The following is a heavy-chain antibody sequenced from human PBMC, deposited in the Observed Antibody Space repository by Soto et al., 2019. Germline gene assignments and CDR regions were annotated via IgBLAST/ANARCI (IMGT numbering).Heavy chain of an antibody. Sequence: QVQLQESGPGLVKPSETLSLTCTVSGGSISSGDYYWSWIRQPPGTGLEWIGYIYNSGTTFYNPSLKSRVTMSLDTSKTQFSLKLTSVTAADTAVYYCAAFVGAYWYFDLWGRGTLVTVAS. CDR2: IYNSGTT. CDR1: GGSISSGDYY. J-gene: IGHJ2*01. D-gene: IGHD2-15*01. V-gene: IGHV4-30-4*01. CDR3: AAFVGAYWYFDL.